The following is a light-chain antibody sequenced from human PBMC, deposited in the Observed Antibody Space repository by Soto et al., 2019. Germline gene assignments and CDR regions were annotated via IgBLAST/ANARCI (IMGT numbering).Light chain of an antibody. J-gene: IGLJ3*02. V-gene: IGLV2-14*01. CDR3: SSDTSSSSLVM. CDR1: SSDVGGYNY. CDR2: EVS. Sequence: QSVLTQPASVSGSPGQSITISCTGTSSDVGGYNYVSWYQQHPGKAPKLMIYEVSNRPSGVSNRFSGSKSGNTASLTISGLQAEDEADYYCSSDTSSSSLVMFGGGTQLTVL.